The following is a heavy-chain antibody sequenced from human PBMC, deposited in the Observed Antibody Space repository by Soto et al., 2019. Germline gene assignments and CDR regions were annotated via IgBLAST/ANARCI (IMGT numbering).Heavy chain of an antibody. CDR2: ISAYNGNT. Sequence: GASVKVSCKASGYTFTSYGISWVRQAPGQGLEWMGWISAYNGNTNYAQKLQGRVTMTRDTSISTAYMEMSRLRSDDTAVYYCAIDTRYYYGMDVWGQRNTVTAS. J-gene: IGHJ6*02. CDR1: GYTFTSYG. CDR3: AIDTRYYYGMDV. V-gene: IGHV1-18*04. D-gene: IGHD5-18*01.